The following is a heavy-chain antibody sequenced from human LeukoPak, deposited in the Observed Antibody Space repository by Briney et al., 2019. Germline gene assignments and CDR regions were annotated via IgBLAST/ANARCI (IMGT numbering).Heavy chain of an antibody. Sequence: GGSLRLSCEASGFTFNTYWMSWVRQAPGKGLEWVANIRQDGSENYYVDSVKGRFTISRDNAKSSLFLQMSSLRTEDTAVYYCATGGASRGRFEYWGQGTLVAVSS. V-gene: IGHV3-7*01. CDR3: ATGGASRGRFEY. CDR2: IRQDGSEN. CDR1: GFTFNTYW. J-gene: IGHJ4*02. D-gene: IGHD1-26*01.